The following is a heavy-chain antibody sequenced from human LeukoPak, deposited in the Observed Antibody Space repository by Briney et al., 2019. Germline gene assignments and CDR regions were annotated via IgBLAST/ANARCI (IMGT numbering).Heavy chain of an antibody. D-gene: IGHD3-3*01. CDR3: AGEGITIFGVVIHYYYYYMDV. CDR2: ISSRNSYI. J-gene: IGHJ6*03. Sequence: PGGSLRLSCAASGFTFSSYSMNWVRQAPGKGLEWVSSISSRNSYIYYADSVKGRFTISRDNAKNSLYLQMNSLRAEDTAVYYCAGEGITIFGVVIHYYYYYMDVWGKGTTVTVSS. V-gene: IGHV3-21*01. CDR1: GFTFSSYS.